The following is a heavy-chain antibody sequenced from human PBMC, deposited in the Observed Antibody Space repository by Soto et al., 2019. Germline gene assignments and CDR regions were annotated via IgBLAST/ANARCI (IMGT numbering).Heavy chain of an antibody. CDR1: GGSINSKNYY. CDR2: INYSGST. CDR3: ARRPGRYYCNLTNCPTGAAFDS. D-gene: IGHD2-15*01. Sequence: PSETLSLTCTVSGGSINSKNYYWGWIRQPPGKGLEWIGSINYSGSTYYNPSLKSRATISEDTSRNQFSLKLSSVIAADTAVYYCARRPGRYYCNLTNCPTGAAFDSWGQGILVTVS. V-gene: IGHV4-39*01. J-gene: IGHJ4*02.